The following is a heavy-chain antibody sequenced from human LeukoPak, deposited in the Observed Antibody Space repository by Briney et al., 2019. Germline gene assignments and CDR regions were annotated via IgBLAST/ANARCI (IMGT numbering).Heavy chain of an antibody. J-gene: IGHJ6*02. V-gene: IGHV3-49*03. Sequence: GGSLRLSCTASGFTFGDYAMSWLRQAPGKGLEWVGFIRSKAYGGTTEYAASVKGRFTISRDDSKSIAYLQMNSLKTEDTAVYYCTRGGYYGSGRDGYYYYGMDVWGQGTTVTVSS. CDR2: IRSKAYGGTT. CDR3: TRGGYYGSGRDGYYYYGMDV. D-gene: IGHD3-10*01. CDR1: GFTFGDYA.